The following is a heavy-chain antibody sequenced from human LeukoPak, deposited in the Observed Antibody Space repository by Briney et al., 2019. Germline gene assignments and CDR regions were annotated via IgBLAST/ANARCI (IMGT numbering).Heavy chain of an antibody. Sequence: GGSLRLSCAASGFTFSSYIMTWVRQAPGKGLEWVSGISDGGGSTYYADSVRGRFTISRDNSKTTVFLQMNSLRAEDTAVYYCTYVISGWAFEYWGQGTLVTVSS. D-gene: IGHD6-19*01. CDR2: ISDGGGST. J-gene: IGHJ4*02. V-gene: IGHV3-23*01. CDR3: TYVISGWAFEY. CDR1: GFTFSSYI.